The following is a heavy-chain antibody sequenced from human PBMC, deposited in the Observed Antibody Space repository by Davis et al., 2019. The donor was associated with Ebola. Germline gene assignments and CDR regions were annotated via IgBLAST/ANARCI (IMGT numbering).Heavy chain of an antibody. Sequence: AASVKVSCKASGYTFTSYGISWVRQAPGQGLEWMGWISAYNGNTNYAQKLQGRVTMTTDTSTSTAYMELRSLRSDDTAVYYCARDLGMVYCYYMDVWGKGTTVTVSS. CDR2: ISAYNGNT. V-gene: IGHV1-18*04. CDR3: ARDLGMVYCYYMDV. J-gene: IGHJ6*03. CDR1: GYTFTSYG. D-gene: IGHD7-27*01.